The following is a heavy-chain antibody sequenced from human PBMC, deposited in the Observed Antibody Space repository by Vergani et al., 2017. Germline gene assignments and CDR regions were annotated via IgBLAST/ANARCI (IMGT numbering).Heavy chain of an antibody. D-gene: IGHD3-22*01. CDR1: GFTFSTSA. V-gene: IGHV3-23*01. Sequence: EVQLLESGGGLVQPGGSLRLSCAASGFTFSTSAMTWVRQAPGKGLEWVSTISSDGGSTYYAVSVKGRFTISRDNSKNTLSLQMNRRTAEDTAIYYCAGPHGTSVYYYGGFAYWGQRILV. CDR3: AGPHGTSVYYYGGFAY. J-gene: IGHJ4*02. CDR2: ISSDGGST.